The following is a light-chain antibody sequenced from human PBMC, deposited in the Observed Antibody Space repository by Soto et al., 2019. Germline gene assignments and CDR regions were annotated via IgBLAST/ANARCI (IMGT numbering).Light chain of an antibody. CDR2: LNSDGSH. CDR1: SGHSSYA. V-gene: IGLV4-69*01. J-gene: IGLJ2*01. Sequence: QPVLTQSPSASASLGASVKLTCTLSSGHSSYAIAWHQQQPEKGPRYLMKLNSDGSHSKGDGIPDRFSGSSSGAERYLTISSLQSEDAADYYCQTWDTGIVVFGGGTKVTVL. CDR3: QTWDTGIVV.